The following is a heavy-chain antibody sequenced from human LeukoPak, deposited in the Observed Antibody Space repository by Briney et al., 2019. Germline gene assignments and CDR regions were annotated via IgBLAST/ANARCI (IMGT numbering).Heavy chain of an antibody. V-gene: IGHV1-8*01. CDR2: MNPNSGKK. Sequence: ASVKVSCKASGYTFTSYDINWVRQATGQGLEWMGWMNPNSGKKGSAQRFHGRNTMTWDTSLSTAYMELSSLRSEDTAVYYCTRGPLVRLPSSFDPWGQGTLVTVSS. D-gene: IGHD3-16*02. CDR1: GYTFTSYD. CDR3: TRGPLVRLPSSFDP. J-gene: IGHJ5*02.